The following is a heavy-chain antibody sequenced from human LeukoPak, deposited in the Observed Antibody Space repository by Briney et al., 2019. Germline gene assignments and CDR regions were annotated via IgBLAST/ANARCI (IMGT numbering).Heavy chain of an antibody. CDR2: IAISGTYI. J-gene: IGHJ4*02. V-gene: IGHV3-21*01. Sequence: GGSLRLSCAASGFILSDYNMNWVRQAPGKGLEWVSFIAISGTYITYADSVKGRFTISRDNAKNSLYLQMNSLRAEDTAVYYRTRDLSATARAYDYWGQGTLVTVSS. CDR3: TRDLSATARAYDY. D-gene: IGHD1-26*01. CDR1: GFILSDYN.